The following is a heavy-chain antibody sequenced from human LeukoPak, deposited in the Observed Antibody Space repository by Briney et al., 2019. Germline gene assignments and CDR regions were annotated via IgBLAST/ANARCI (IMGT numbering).Heavy chain of an antibody. Sequence: SSQTLSLTCAVSGGSISSGGYSWSWIRQPPGKGLEWIGEINHSGSTNYNPSLKSRVTISVDTSKNQFSLKLSSVTAADTAVYYCARRYSSGWYADYWGQGTLVTVSS. J-gene: IGHJ4*02. V-gene: IGHV4-30-2*01. CDR2: INHSGST. D-gene: IGHD6-19*01. CDR1: GGSISSGGYS. CDR3: ARRYSSGWYADY.